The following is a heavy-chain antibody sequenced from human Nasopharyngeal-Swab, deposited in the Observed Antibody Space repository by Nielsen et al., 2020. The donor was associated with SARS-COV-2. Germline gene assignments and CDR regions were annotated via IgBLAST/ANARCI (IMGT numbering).Heavy chain of an antibody. CDR1: GFTFSSYA. J-gene: IGHJ4*02. CDR3: VADEDIVLMVLDY. D-gene: IGHD2-8*01. V-gene: IGHV3-64D*06. CDR2: ISSNGGST. Sequence: GESLKISCSASGFTFSSYAMHWVRQAPGKGLEYVSAISSNGGSTYYADSVKGRFTIARDNSKNTLYLQMSSLGAEDTAVYYCVADEDIVLMVLDYWGQGTLVTVSS.